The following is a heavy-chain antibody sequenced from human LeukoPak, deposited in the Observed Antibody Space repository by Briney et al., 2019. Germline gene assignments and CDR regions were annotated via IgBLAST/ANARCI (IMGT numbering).Heavy chain of an antibody. CDR3: AKADTAMVSVDY. CDR2: IRYDGSDK. Sequence: GGSLRLSWAASGFTFSSYGMRWVRQAPGKGLEWVAFIRYDGSDKYYADSVKGRFTSSRDNSKNTLYLQMNSLRAEDTAVYYCAKADTAMVSVDYWGQGTLVTVSS. V-gene: IGHV3-30*02. D-gene: IGHD5-18*01. CDR1: GFTFSSYG. J-gene: IGHJ4*02.